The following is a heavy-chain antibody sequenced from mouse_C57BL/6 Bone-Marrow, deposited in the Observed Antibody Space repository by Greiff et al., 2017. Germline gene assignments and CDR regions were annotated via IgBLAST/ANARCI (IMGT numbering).Heavy chain of an antibody. V-gene: IGHV1-64*01. Sequence: QVQLQQPGAELVKPGASVKLSCKASGYTFTSYWMHWVKPRPGQGLEWIGMIHPNSGSTNYNEKFKSKATLTVDKSSSTAYMQLSSLTSEDSAVYYCARPPAYYYGSSPYYFDYWGQGTTLTVSS. CDR1: GYTFTSYW. J-gene: IGHJ2*01. CDR3: ARPPAYYYGSSPYYFDY. CDR2: IHPNSGST. D-gene: IGHD1-1*01.